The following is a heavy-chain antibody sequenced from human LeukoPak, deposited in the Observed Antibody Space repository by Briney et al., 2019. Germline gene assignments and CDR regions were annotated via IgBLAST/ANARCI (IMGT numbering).Heavy chain of an antibody. CDR2: IYYSGCT. D-gene: IGHD3-10*01. V-gene: IGHV4-31*03. Sequence: SQTLSLTCTVSGGSISSAGYYWTWIPQPPGKGLEGIGYIYYSGCTYYSPSLKSRVTISLDKSKNQFYLNLSSVTAADRAVYCAAYGVGSSRRFDPWGQGTLVTVSS. J-gene: IGHJ5*02. CDR3: AAYGVGSSRRFDP. CDR1: GGSISSAGYY.